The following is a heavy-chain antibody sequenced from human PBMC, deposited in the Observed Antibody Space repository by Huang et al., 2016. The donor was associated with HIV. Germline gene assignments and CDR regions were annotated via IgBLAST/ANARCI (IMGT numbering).Heavy chain of an antibody. J-gene: IGHJ6*02. V-gene: IGHV5-51*01. CDR3: ARLIGSPSFYYGLDV. CDR2: IYPGDSDT. CDR1: GYRFRSNW. Sequence: EVQLVQSGAEVKKPGESLKISCKGSGYRFRSNWIGWVRQMPGKGLEWMGNIYPGDSDTRYSPSCQGQVTISADKSINTAYLQWSSLKASDTAMYYCARLIGSPSFYYGLDVWGQGTTVTVSS. D-gene: IGHD3-10*01.